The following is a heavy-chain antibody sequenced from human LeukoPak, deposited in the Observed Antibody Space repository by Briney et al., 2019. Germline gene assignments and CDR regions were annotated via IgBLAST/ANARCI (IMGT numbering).Heavy chain of an antibody. V-gene: IGHV7-4-1*02. J-gene: IGHJ3*02. CDR2: INTNTGNP. Sequence: ASVKVSCKASGGTFSSYAISWVRQAPGQGLEWMGWINTNTGNPTYAQGFTGRFVFSLDTSVSTAYLQISSLKAEDTAVYYCARERITMVRGVMDNAFDIWGQGTMVTVCS. CDR1: GGTFSSYA. D-gene: IGHD3-10*01. CDR3: ARERITMVRGVMDNAFDI.